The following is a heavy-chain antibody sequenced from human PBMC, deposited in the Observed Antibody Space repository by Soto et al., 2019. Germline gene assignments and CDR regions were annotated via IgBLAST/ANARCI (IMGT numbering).Heavy chain of an antibody. CDR1: GASITTYY. V-gene: IGHV4-59*13. CDR3: ARRLFGSGWTLDS. Sequence: SETLSLTCDVSGASITTYYWSWIRQAPGKGLEWIGNVYHTGSTDYNSSLRSRVTISVDTSKDQFSLNMNSVTAADTAVYYCARRLFGSGWTLDSWGQGALVTVSS. J-gene: IGHJ4*02. D-gene: IGHD6-19*01. CDR2: VYHTGST.